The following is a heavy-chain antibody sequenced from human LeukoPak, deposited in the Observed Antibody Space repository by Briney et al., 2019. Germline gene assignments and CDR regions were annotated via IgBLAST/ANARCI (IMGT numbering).Heavy chain of an antibody. Sequence: ASVKVSCKASGYTFTGYYIHWVRQAPGQGLEWMGWISAYNGNTNYEQKLQGRVTMTTDTSTSTAYMELRSLRSDDTAVYYCARLLATTHFDYWGQGTLVTVSS. CDR3: ARLLATTHFDY. CDR1: GYTFTGYY. CDR2: ISAYNGNT. J-gene: IGHJ4*02. V-gene: IGHV1-18*04. D-gene: IGHD5-12*01.